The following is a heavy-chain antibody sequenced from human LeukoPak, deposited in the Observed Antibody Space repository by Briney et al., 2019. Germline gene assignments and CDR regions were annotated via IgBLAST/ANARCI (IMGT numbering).Heavy chain of an antibody. CDR1: GYTFMNYA. CDR2: ISTYNGNT. CDR3: ARDPKWEGWNTEGRVMDV. D-gene: IGHD1-26*01. Sequence: ASVNVSCKASGYTFMNYAMSWVRQAPGQGLEWLGGISTYNGNTKYAEKFQGRVTMTTDTSTSTAYMELRSLRSDDTAVYHCARDPKWEGWNTEGRVMDVWGQGTTVTVSS. J-gene: IGHJ6*02. V-gene: IGHV1-18*01.